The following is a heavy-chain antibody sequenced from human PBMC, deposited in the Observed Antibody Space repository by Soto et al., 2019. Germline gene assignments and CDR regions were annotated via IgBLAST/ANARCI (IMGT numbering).Heavy chain of an antibody. V-gene: IGHV1-18*01. Sequence: AAVNVSCKSSVYNVVDDGISWVRQAPGQRLELMWWVCGCNGQADXXQNFQGRVXMTTETSTSSAXLELRXLTSDDTAMYFCARDVSGYSMDFWGQGTLVTVSS. CDR3: ARDVSGYSMDF. CDR1: VYNVVDDG. D-gene: IGHD3-22*01. CDR2: VCGCNGQA. J-gene: IGHJ4*02.